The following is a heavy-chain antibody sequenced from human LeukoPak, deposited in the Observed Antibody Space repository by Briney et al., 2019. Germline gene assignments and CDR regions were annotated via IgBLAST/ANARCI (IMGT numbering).Heavy chain of an antibody. CDR2: INSDGSST. J-gene: IGHJ4*02. Sequence: GGSLRRYCAASGFTFSSYWMHWVRQAPGKGLVWVSRINSDGSSTTYADSVKGRFTISRDNAKNTLYLQMNSLRAEDTAVYYCVRGGVGATYFDYWGQGTLFTVSS. CDR1: GFTFSSYW. CDR3: VRGGVGATYFDY. V-gene: IGHV3-74*01. D-gene: IGHD1-26*01.